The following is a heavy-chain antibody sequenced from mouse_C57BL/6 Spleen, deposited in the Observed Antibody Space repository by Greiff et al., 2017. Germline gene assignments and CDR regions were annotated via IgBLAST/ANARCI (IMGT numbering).Heavy chain of an antibody. CDR3: ARRDGPYAMDY. CDR1: GYTFTSYW. J-gene: IGHJ4*01. D-gene: IGHD2-3*01. CDR2: IDPSDSYT. V-gene: IGHV1-59*01. Sequence: QVQLQQPGAELVRPGTSVKLSCKASGYTFTSYWMHWVQQRPGQGLEWIGVIDPSDSYTNYNQKFKGKATLTVDTSSSTAYMQLSSLTSEDSAVYYCARRDGPYAMDYWGQGTSVTVSS.